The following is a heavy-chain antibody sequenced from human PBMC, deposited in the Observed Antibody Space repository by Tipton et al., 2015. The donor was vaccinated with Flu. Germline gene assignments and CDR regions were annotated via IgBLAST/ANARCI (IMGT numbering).Heavy chain of an antibody. CDR3: TTRGDYFDY. Sequence: GSLRLSCAASGFSFISYTMNWVRQAPGKGLEWVSSIKSRDSDIYYAGSVKGRFTISRDNVKNSVYLQMNSLRAEDTAVYYCTTRGDYFDYWGQGTLVTVSS. V-gene: IGHV3-21*01. CDR1: GFSFISYT. CDR2: IKSRDSDI. D-gene: IGHD3-10*01. J-gene: IGHJ4*02.